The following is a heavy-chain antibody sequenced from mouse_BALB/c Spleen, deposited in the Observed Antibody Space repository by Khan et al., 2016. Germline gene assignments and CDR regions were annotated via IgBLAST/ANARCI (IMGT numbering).Heavy chain of an antibody. J-gene: IGHJ2*01. CDR3: ARNYFDY. V-gene: IGHV2-2*02. CDR1: GFSLTSYG. Sequence: QMQLKQSGPGLVQPSQSLSITCTVSGFSLTSYGVHWVRQSPGKGLEWLGVIWSGGSTVYNAAFISRLSISKDNSKSQVFFKMNSLQANDTAIYYCARNYFDYWVQGTTLTVSS. CDR2: IWSGGST.